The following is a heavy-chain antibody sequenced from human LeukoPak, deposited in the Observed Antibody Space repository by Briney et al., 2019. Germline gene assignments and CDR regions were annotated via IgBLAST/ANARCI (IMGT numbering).Heavy chain of an antibody. J-gene: IGHJ4*02. CDR3: ARARSYFEWYPPSDY. D-gene: IGHD3-9*01. CDR1: GFTFSSYE. V-gene: IGHV3-48*03. Sequence: GGSLRLSCAASGFTFSSYEMNWVRQAPGKGLEWVSYISGSGSTIHYADSVKGRFTISRDNAKNSLFLQMNSLRAEDTGVYYCARARSYFEWYPPSDYWGQGALVTVSS. CDR2: ISGSGSTI.